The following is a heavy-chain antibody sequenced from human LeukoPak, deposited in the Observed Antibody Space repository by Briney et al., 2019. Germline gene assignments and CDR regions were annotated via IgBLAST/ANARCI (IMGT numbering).Heavy chain of an antibody. CDR3: ARHGKLSASRNWFDP. CDR1: GYSFTSYW. CDR2: IYPDDFDT. J-gene: IGHJ5*02. D-gene: IGHD1-26*01. Sequence: PGESLKISCKASGYSFTSYWIAWVRQMPGKGLEWIGIIYPDDFDTRYSPSFQGQVTISADKSISTAFLQWSSLKASDTAIYYCARHGKLSASRNWFDPWGQGTLVTVSS. V-gene: IGHV5-51*01.